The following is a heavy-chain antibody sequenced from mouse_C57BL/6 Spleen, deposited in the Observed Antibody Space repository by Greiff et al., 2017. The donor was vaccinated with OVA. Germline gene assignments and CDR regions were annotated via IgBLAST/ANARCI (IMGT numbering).Heavy chain of an antibody. V-gene: IGHV7-3*01. CDR3: ARYRGNQRYFDV. CDR2: IRNKANGYTT. Sequence: EVKLVESGGGLVQPGGSLSLSCAASGFTFTDYYMSWVRQPPGKALEWLGFIRNKANGYTTEYSASVKGRFTISRDNSQSILYRQMNALRAEDSATYYCARYRGNQRYFDVWGTGTTVTVSS. J-gene: IGHJ1*03. D-gene: IGHD2-1*01. CDR1: GFTFTDYY.